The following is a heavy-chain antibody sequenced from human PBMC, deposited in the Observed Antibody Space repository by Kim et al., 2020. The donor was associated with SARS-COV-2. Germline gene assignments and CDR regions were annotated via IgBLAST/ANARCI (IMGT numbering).Heavy chain of an antibody. CDR3: AKDPVWATVTTGASWFDP. CDR2: ISGSGGST. D-gene: IGHD4-17*01. V-gene: IGHV3-23*01. Sequence: GGSLRLSCAASGFTFSSYAMSWVRQAPGKGLEWVSAISGSGGSTYYADSVKGRFTISRDNSKNTLYLQMNSLRAEDTAVYYCAKDPVWATVTTGASWFDPWGQGTLVTVSS. CDR1: GFTFSSYA. J-gene: IGHJ5*02.